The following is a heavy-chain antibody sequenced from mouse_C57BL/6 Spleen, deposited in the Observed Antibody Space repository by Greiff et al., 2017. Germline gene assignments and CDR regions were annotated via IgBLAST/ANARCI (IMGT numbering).Heavy chain of an antibody. CDR1: GFTFSSYA. CDR2: ISSGGDYI. V-gene: IGHV5-9-1*02. Sequence: EVQGVEPGEGLVKPGGSLKLSCAASGFTFSSYAMSWVRQTPEKRLEWVAYISSGGDYIYYADTVKGRFTISRDNARNTLYLQMSSLKSEDTAMYYCTRGGCYGSSYDAMDYWGQGTSVTVSS. D-gene: IGHD1-1*01. CDR3: TRGGCYGSSYDAMDY. J-gene: IGHJ4*01.